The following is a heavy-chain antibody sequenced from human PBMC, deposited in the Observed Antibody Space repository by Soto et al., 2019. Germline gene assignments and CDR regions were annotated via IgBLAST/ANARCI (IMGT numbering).Heavy chain of an antibody. D-gene: IGHD3-3*01. CDR2: IYYSGST. V-gene: IGHV4-59*08. CDR3: ARRGYDFWSGYYRWRPDYYYYYYMDV. CDR1: GGSISSYY. J-gene: IGHJ6*03. Sequence: TSETLSLTCTVSGGSISSYYWSWIRQPPGKGLEWIGYIYYSGSTNYNPSLKSRVTISVDTSKNPFSLKLSSVTAADTAVYYCARRGYDFWSGYYRWRPDYYYYYYMDVWGKGTTVTVSS.